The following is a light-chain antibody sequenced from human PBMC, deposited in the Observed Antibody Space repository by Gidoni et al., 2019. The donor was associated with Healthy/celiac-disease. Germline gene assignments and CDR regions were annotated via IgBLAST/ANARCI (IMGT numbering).Light chain of an antibody. CDR3: QQSYSTLP. V-gene: IGKV1-39*01. CDR1: QSISSY. CDR2: AAS. Sequence: DIQMTQSPSSLSASVGDRVTITCRASQSISSYLNWYQQKPGKAPKLLIYAASSLQSGVPSRFSGSGSGTDFTLTISSPQPEDFATYYCQQSYSTLPFGQGTKLEIK. J-gene: IGKJ2*01.